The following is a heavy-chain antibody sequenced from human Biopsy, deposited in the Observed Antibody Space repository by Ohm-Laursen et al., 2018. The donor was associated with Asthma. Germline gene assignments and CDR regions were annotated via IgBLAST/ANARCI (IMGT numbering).Heavy chain of an antibody. CDR2: ISFDGTNR. V-gene: IGHV3-30*18. J-gene: IGHJ4*02. CDR1: GFAFNNSS. CDR3: AKDVFPGWELRRGPDY. D-gene: IGHD1-26*01. Sequence: SLRLSCTASGFAFNNSSMTWVRQAPGKGLDWVAVISFDGTNRNYTDSVKGRFTISRDNSRNTLHLQMNSLRAEDTAVYYCAKDVFPGWELRRGPDYWGQGTLVTVSS.